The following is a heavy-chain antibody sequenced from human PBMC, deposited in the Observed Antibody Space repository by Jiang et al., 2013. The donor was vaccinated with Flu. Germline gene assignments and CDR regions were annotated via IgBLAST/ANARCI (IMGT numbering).Heavy chain of an antibody. CDR3: ASLTIYGSRLPT. Sequence: GLVKPSETLSLTCTVSGGSISSSSYYWGWIRQPPGKGLEWIGSIYYSGSTYYNPSLKSRVTISVDTSKNQFSLKLSSVTAADTAVYYCASLTIYGSRLPTWGQGTLVTVSS. D-gene: IGHD4-11*01. CDR1: GGSISSSSYY. J-gene: IGHJ5*02. CDR2: IYYSGST. V-gene: IGHV4-39*01.